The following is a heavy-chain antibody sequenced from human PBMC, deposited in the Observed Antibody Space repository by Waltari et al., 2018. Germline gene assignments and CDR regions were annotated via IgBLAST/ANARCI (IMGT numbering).Heavy chain of an antibody. CDR2: ISSSSSYI. CDR3: ARDRVAVAGQSYYYYGMDV. D-gene: IGHD6-19*01. J-gene: IGHJ6*02. Sequence: EVQLVESGGGLVKPGGSLRLSCAASGLPFSSYSMNWVRQAPGKGLEWVSSISSSSSYIYYADSVKGRFTISRDNAKNSLYLQMNSLRAEDTAVYYCARDRVAVAGQSYYYYGMDVWGQGTTVTVSS. V-gene: IGHV3-21*01. CDR1: GLPFSSYS.